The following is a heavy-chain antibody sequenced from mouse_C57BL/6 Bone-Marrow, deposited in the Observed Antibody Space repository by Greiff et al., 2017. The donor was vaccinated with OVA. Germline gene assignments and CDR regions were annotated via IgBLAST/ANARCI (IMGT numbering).Heavy chain of an antibody. V-gene: IGHV1-50*01. Sequence: QVQLQQSGAELVKPGASVKLSCKASGYTFTSYWMQWVKQRPGQGLEWIGEIDPSDSYTNYNQKFKGKATLTVDTSSSTAYMQLSSLTSEDSAVYYCARYNWEGFAYWGQGTLVTVSA. CDR2: IDPSDSYT. CDR3: ARYNWEGFAY. J-gene: IGHJ3*01. D-gene: IGHD4-1*01. CDR1: GYTFTSYW.